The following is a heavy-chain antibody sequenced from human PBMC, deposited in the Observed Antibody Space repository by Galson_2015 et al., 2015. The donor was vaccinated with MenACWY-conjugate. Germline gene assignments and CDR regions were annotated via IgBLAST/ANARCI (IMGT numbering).Heavy chain of an antibody. CDR1: GFTFSSYG. CDR2: IWSDGSNK. V-gene: IGHV3-33*01. CDR3: ARDYCSSTSCYFDY. D-gene: IGHD2-2*01. J-gene: IGHJ4*02. Sequence: SLRLSCAASGFTFSSYGMHWVRQAPGKGLEWVAVIWSDGSNKYSADSVKGRFTISRDNSKNTLYLQMSSLRAEDTSVYYCARDYCSSTSCYFDYWGQGTLVTVSS.